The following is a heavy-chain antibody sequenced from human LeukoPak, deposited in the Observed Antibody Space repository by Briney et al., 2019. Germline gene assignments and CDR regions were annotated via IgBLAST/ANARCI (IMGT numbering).Heavy chain of an antibody. Sequence: PGGSLGLSCAASGFTFSSYAMSWVRQAPGKGLEWVSAISGSGGSTYYADSVKGRFTISRDNSKNTLYLQMNSLRAEDTAVYYCAKDLGLEWFPDYYYYGMDVWGQGTTVTVSS. J-gene: IGHJ6*02. V-gene: IGHV3-23*01. D-gene: IGHD3-3*01. CDR2: ISGSGGST. CDR1: GFTFSSYA. CDR3: AKDLGLEWFPDYYYYGMDV.